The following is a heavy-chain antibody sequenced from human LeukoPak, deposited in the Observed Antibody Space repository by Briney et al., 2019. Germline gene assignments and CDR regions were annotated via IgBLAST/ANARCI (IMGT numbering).Heavy chain of an antibody. CDR3: ARARYYDSSSYYSPGGDYYYYMDV. CDR2: IYTSGST. Sequence: SETLSLTCTVSGGSINTYFWSWIRQPAGKGLEWIGRIYTSGSTNYNPSLKSRVTMSVDTSKNQFSLKLSSVTAADTAVYYCARARYYDSSSYYSPGGDYYYYMDVWGKGTTVTISS. CDR1: GGSINTYF. V-gene: IGHV4-4*07. D-gene: IGHD3-22*01. J-gene: IGHJ6*03.